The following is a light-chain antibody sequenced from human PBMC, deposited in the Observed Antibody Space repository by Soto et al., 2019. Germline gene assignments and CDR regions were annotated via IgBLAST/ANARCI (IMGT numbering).Light chain of an antibody. CDR1: SSDIGGYNY. CDR3: SSYAGSNNVV. CDR2: EVS. J-gene: IGLJ2*01. V-gene: IGLV2-8*01. Sequence: QSALTQPPSASGSPGQSVTISCTGTSSDIGGYNYVSWYQQHAGKAPKLMIFEVSQRPSGVPDRFSGSRSGNTASLTVSGLQAEDEADYYCSSYAGSNNVVFGGGTKLTVL.